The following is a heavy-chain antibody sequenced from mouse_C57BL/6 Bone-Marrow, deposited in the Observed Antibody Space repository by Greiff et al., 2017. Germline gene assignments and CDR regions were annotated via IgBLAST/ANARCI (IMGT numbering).Heavy chain of an antibody. CDR2: IDPSDSYT. CDR3: ARGRLFYYGSSHQAWFAY. V-gene: IGHV1-69*01. CDR1: GYTFTSYW. D-gene: IGHD1-1*01. Sequence: VQLQQPGAELVMPGASVKLSCKASGYTFTSYWMHWVKQRPGQGLEWIGEIDPSDSYTNYNPKFKGKSTLTVDTSSSTAYMQLSSLTSEDSAVYYWARGRLFYYGSSHQAWFAYWGQGTLVTGSA. J-gene: IGHJ3*01.